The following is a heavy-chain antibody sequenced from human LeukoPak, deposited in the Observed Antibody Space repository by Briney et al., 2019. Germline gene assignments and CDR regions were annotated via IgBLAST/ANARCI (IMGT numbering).Heavy chain of an antibody. CDR1: GGTFSTYA. Sequence: SVKVSCKTSGGTFSTYAISWVRQAPGQGLEWMGGIIPIFGTGNYAQKFQGRVTITADESTSAAYMELSSLRSEDTAVYYCARGLGDSSGYYYSDYWGQGTLVTVSS. CDR3: ARGLGDSSGYYYSDY. CDR2: IIPIFGTG. D-gene: IGHD3-22*01. J-gene: IGHJ4*02. V-gene: IGHV1-69*13.